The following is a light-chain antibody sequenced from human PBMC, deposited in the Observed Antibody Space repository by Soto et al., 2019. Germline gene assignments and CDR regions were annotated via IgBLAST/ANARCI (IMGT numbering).Light chain of an antibody. CDR1: ITNIGAGYD. CDR2: GNN. Sequence: QAVVTQPPSLSGAPGQRVTISCSGSITNIGAGYDVDWYQQLPGTAPKLLIYGNNNRASGVPDRFSGSKSGTSASLAITGLQAEDEADYHCQSYDSALSGSIFGGGTKLTVL. J-gene: IGLJ2*01. CDR3: QSYDSALSGSI. V-gene: IGLV1-40*01.